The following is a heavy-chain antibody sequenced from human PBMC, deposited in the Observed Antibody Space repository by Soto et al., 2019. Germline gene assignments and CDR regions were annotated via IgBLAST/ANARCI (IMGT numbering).Heavy chain of an antibody. CDR3: ATTGPY. Sequence: QVQLVEPGGGMVQPGRSLRLSCAASGFTFSSYGMHWVRQAPGKGLEWVAVIWFDGSNKFYADSVKGRFTISRDNSKNTVSLQMNSLRDEDSAAYYCATTGPYWGQGTLVTVSS. V-gene: IGHV3-33*01. CDR2: IWFDGSNK. J-gene: IGHJ4*02. CDR1: GFTFSSYG.